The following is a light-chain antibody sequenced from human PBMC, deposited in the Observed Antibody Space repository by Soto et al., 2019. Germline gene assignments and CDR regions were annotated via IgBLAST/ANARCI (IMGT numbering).Light chain of an antibody. CDR3: QQYNNWPPWT. V-gene: IGKV3-15*01. Sequence: EIVLTQSPGTLSLSPGERATLSCRASQSVSSNLAWYQQKPGQAPAPLLYGASTRATGIPARFSVSGSGTEFTLTISSLQSEDFAVYYCQQYNNWPPWTFGQGTKVDIK. J-gene: IGKJ1*01. CDR2: GAS. CDR1: QSVSSN.